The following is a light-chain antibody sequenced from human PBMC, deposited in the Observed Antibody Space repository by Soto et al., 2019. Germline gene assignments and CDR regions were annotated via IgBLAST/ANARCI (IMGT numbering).Light chain of an antibody. CDR3: LQYGSSPGT. V-gene: IGKV3-20*01. J-gene: IGKJ1*01. Sequence: EIVLTQSPGTLSLSPGERATLSCRASETVYSSSLAWYQQKPGQAPRLRIYGASNRATGIPARFSGSGSGIDFTLPISSLAPEDFAVYYCLQYGSSPGTFGQGTKVEIK. CDR1: ETVYSSS. CDR2: GAS.